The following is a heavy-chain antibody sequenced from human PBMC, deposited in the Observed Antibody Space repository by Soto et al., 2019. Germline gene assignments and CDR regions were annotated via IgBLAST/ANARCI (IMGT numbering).Heavy chain of an antibody. CDR3: AREFCSGGNCYTYYFDP. V-gene: IGHV3-74*01. D-gene: IGHD2-15*01. CDR1: GLTFSRYL. Sequence: GGSLRRSWAASGLTFSRYLMHWVRHAPGKGLVWVSHINTDGSNTNYADSVKGRFTISRDNAKSTLFLQMNSLRDEDTAVYYCAREFCSGGNCYTYYFDPWGQGIPVTVSS. J-gene: IGHJ5*02. CDR2: INTDGSNT.